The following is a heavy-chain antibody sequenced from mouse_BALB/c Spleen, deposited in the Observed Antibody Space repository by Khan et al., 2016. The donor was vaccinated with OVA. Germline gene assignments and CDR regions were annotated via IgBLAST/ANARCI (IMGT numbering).Heavy chain of an antibody. CDR1: GYAFTNYW. Sequence: QVQLQQPGTELVRPGTSVKISCKASGYAFTNYWLGWVKQRPGHGREWIGNIYPGSGHTYYNEKFKVKATLTADKSSSTAYMQLSSLTSEDSAVYFCARSGGYSYYWYFDVWGAGTTVTVSS. CDR2: IYPGSGHT. CDR3: ARSGGYSYYWYFDV. D-gene: IGHD2-3*01. J-gene: IGHJ1*01. V-gene: IGHV1-63*01.